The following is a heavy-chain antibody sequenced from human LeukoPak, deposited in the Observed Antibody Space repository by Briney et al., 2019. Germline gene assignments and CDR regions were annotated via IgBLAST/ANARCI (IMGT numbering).Heavy chain of an antibody. Sequence: ASVKVSCKTSGGTISRYAISWVRQAPGQGLEWMGEIIPIFGTANYAQKFQGRVTITADKSTSTAYMELSSLRSEDTAVYYCARDLVGNWFDPWGQGTLVTVSS. CDR3: ARDLVGNWFDP. V-gene: IGHV1-69*06. CDR1: GGTISRYA. J-gene: IGHJ5*02. D-gene: IGHD2-8*02. CDR2: IIPIFGTA.